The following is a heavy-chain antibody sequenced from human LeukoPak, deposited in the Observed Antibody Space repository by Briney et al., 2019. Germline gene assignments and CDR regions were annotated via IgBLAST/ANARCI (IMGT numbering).Heavy chain of an antibody. CDR2: ISGSGGST. D-gene: IGHD3-22*01. Sequence: PGGSLRLSCAASGFTISSYGMSWVRQAPGKGLEWVSAISGSGGSTYYADSVKGRFTISRDNSKNTLYLQMNSLRAEDTAVYYCAKLRSGYLGPLDAFDIWGQGTMVTVSS. CDR1: GFTISSYG. CDR3: AKLRSGYLGPLDAFDI. J-gene: IGHJ3*02. V-gene: IGHV3-23*01.